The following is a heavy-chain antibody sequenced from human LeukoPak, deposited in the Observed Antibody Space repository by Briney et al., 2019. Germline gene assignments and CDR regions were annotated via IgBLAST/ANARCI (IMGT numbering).Heavy chain of an antibody. D-gene: IGHD1-7*01. J-gene: IGHJ5*02. CDR3: ARGAKGTKQNWFDP. CDR2: IIPIFGTA. V-gene: IGHV1-69*05. CDR1: GGTFSSYA. Sequence: SVKVSCKASGGTFSSYAISWVRQAPGQGLEWMGGIIPIFGTANYAQKFQGRVTITTDESTSTAYMELSSLRSEDTAVYYCARGAKGTKQNWFDPWGQGTLVTVSS.